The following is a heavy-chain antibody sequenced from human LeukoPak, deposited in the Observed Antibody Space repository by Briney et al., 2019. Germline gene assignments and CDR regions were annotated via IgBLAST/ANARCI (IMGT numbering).Heavy chain of an antibody. V-gene: IGHV3-48*01. Sequence: GGSLRLSCAASGFTFSSYNMNWVRQAPGKGLEWVSYISRSGGTIYYADSVKGRFTISRDNAKNSLYLQMNSLRAEDTAVYYCARELSGKQDFWGQGTLATVSS. CDR3: ARELSGKQDF. CDR1: GFTFSSYN. CDR2: ISRSGGTI. J-gene: IGHJ4*02. D-gene: IGHD1-14*01.